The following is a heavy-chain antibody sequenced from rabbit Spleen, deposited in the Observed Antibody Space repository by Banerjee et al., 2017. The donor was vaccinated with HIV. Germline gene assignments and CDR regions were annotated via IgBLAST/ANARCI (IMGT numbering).Heavy chain of an antibody. CDR2: IAGSSSTFT. V-gene: IGHV1S45*01. J-gene: IGHJ6*01. CDR1: GFSFSDRDV. CDR3: ARDTGSSFSSYGMDL. D-gene: IGHD8-1*01. Sequence: QEQVEESGGGLVKPEGSLTLTCKASGFSFSDRDVMCWVRQAPGKGLEWIGCIAGSSSTFTYSATWAQGRFTCSKTSSTTVTLQMTSLTVADTATYFCARDTGSSFSSYGMDLWGQGPLVTVS.